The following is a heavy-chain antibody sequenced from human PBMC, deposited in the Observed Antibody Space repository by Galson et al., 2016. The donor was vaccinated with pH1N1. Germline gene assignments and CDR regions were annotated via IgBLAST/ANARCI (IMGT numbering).Heavy chain of an antibody. V-gene: IGHV3-48*01. CDR2: IWKSGNNV. CDR3: AKEAAGGSYLYQ. J-gene: IGHJ4*02. D-gene: IGHD3-16*02. Sequence: SLRLSCAASGFTLSGYSMNWVRQAPGKGLEWISHIWKSGNNVYYADSVEGRFTISRDNARNSLYLQMNSLRAEDTAVYYCAKEAAGGSYLYQWGQGTLVTVSS. CDR1: GFTLSGYS.